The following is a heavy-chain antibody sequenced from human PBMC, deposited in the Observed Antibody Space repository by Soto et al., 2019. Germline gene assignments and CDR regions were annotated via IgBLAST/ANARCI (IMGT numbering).Heavy chain of an antibody. CDR2: IYYSGST. J-gene: IGHJ4*02. V-gene: IGHV4-59*01. D-gene: IGHD3-3*01. Sequence: SETLSLPCFVSGDSISSDYWSWIRQPPGKGLEWIGHIYYSGSTNYNPSLKSRVTISVDTSKNQFSLKLSSVTAEDTAVYYCARTLYRSYSYDGHYWGQGTLATVSX. CDR1: GDSISSDY. CDR3: ARTLYRSYSYDGHY.